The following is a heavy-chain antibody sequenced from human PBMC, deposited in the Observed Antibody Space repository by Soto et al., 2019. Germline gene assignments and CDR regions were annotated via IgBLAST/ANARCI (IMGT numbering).Heavy chain of an antibody. J-gene: IGHJ6*02. CDR3: ARALINPEWLRSQIYYCGMDV. V-gene: IGHV1-18*04. CDR2: ISAYNGNT. D-gene: IGHD5-12*01. Sequence: QVPLVQSGAEVKKPGASVKVSCKASGYTFTSYGISWVRQAPGQGLQWMGWISAYNGNTNNAQKHQGRVTMTTDTSTSTAYMELRSLRSGDTAVYYCARALINPEWLRSQIYYCGMDVWGQGPTVTVSS. CDR1: GYTFTSYG.